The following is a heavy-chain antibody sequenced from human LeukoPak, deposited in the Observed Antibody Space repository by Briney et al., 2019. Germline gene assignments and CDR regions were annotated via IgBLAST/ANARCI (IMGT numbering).Heavy chain of an antibody. J-gene: IGHJ4*02. CDR3: ARALPPDTAMVYFDY. V-gene: IGHV4-30-2*01. Sequence: SQTLSLTCAVSGGSISSGGYSWSWIRQPPGKGLEWIGYIYHSGSTYYNPSLKSRVTISVDTSKNQFSLKLSSVTAADTAVYYCARALPPDTAMVYFDYWGQGTLVTVSS. D-gene: IGHD5-18*01. CDR2: IYHSGST. CDR1: GGSISSGGYS.